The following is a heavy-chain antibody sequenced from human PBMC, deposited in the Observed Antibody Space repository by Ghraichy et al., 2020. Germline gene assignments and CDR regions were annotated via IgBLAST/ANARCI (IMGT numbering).Heavy chain of an antibody. Sequence: ASVKVSCKASGYTFTTYTIHWVRQAPGQRLEWMGWIIPKTGETKSSQNFQGRLTLTRDTSASTAFMELTSLRSEDTAVYYCARLYKARTTDGDYWGLGTLVTVSS. CDR3: ARLYKARTTDGDY. J-gene: IGHJ4*02. CDR2: IIPKTGET. D-gene: IGHD1-7*01. CDR1: GYTFTTYT. V-gene: IGHV1-3*01.